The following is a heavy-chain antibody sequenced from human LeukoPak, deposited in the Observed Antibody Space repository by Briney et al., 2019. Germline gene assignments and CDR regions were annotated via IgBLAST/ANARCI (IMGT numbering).Heavy chain of an antibody. CDR2: ISGSGGVT. J-gene: IGHJ4*02. CDR3: AKVWAGSTGYYFDY. Sequence: GGSLRLSCAASGFTFSSCAIGWVRQAPGEGLEWVSAISGSGGVTYYADSVQGRFTISRDNSKDTLYLQMNSLRAEDTAVFYCAKVWAGSTGYYFDYWGQGTLLTVSS. CDR1: GFTFSSCA. D-gene: IGHD3-22*01. V-gene: IGHV3-23*01.